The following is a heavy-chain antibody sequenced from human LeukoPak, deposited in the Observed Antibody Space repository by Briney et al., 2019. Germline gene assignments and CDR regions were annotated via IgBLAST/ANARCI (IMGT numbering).Heavy chain of an antibody. D-gene: IGHD6-13*01. J-gene: IGHJ4*02. V-gene: IGHV4-31*03. CDR3: ARDNPSSSCFDY. CDR1: GGSIIIGGYY. CDR2: IYYSGST. Sequence: SETLSLTCTLSGGSIIIGGYYWRWIRQHRGRGLEWIGYIYYSGSTYYNPSLKSRVTISVDTSKNQFSLKLSSVTAADTAVYYCARDNPSSSCFDYWGQGTLVTVSS.